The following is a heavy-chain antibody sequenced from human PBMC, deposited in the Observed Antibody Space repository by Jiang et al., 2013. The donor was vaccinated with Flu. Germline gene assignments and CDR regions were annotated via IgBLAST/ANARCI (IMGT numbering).Heavy chain of an antibody. CDR3: AHISSITIFGVVRYYFDY. D-gene: IGHD3-3*01. CDR2: IYWDDDK. Sequence: PTQTLTLTCTFSGFSLSTSGVGVGWIRQPPGKALEWLALIYWDDDKRYSPSLKSRLTITKDTSKNQVVLTMANMDPVDTATYYCAHISSITIFGVVRYYFDYWGQGTLV. J-gene: IGHJ4*02. CDR1: GFSLSTSGVG. V-gene: IGHV2-5*02.